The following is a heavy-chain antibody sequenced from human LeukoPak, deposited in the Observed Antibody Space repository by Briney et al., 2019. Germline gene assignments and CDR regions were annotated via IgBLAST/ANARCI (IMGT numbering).Heavy chain of an antibody. D-gene: IGHD3-9*01. CDR2: ISSSSSYI. CDR1: GFTFSSYS. V-gene: IGHV3-21*01. J-gene: IGHJ6*02. Sequence: GGSLRLSCAASGFTFSSYSMNWVRQAPGKGLEWVSSISSSSSYIYYADSVKGRFTISRDNAKNSLYLQMNSLRAEDTAVYYCARAPHLTGYYTGYYYYGMDVWGQGTTVTVSS. CDR3: ARAPHLTGYYTGYYYYGMDV.